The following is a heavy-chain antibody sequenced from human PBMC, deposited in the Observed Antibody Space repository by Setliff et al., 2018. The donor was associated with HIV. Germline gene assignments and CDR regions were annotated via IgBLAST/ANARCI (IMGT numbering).Heavy chain of an antibody. CDR3: ARADIVATYYFDY. V-gene: IGHV3-66*02. Sequence: GGSLRLSCAASGLTVSSYYMSWVRQAPGKGLEWVSVIYSGGSTYYADSVKGRFTISRDNSKNTLYLQMNSLRAEDTAVYYCARADIVATYYFDYWGQGTLVTVSS. J-gene: IGHJ4*02. CDR1: GLTVSSYY. CDR2: IYSGGST. D-gene: IGHD5-12*01.